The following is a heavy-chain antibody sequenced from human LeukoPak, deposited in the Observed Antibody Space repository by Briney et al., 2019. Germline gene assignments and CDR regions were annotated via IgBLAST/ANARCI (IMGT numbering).Heavy chain of an antibody. D-gene: IGHD2/OR15-2a*01. CDR3: ARADNNSWLDWFDP. Sequence: ASVKVSCKASGYTFTNYGISWVRQAPGQGLEWVGWISTYNGYTNYAQKFQGRATMTTDTSTSTAYMELGSLRSDDTAVYYCARADNNSWLDWFDPWGQGALVTVSS. V-gene: IGHV1-18*01. CDR2: ISTYNGYT. J-gene: IGHJ5*02. CDR1: GYTFTNYG.